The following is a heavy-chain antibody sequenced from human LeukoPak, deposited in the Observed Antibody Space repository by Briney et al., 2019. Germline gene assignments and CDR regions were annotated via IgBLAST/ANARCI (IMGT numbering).Heavy chain of an antibody. V-gene: IGHV3-53*01. Sequence: PGGSLRLSCAASGFTVRSNYMSWVRQAPGKGLEWVSIIHSGGSTYYADSVKGRFTISTDNSKNTLYLQMNSLRAEDTAVYYCARVLTRSGSYYYYGMDVWGQGTTVTVSS. CDR1: GFTVRSNY. D-gene: IGHD3-22*01. CDR3: ARVLTRSGSYYYYGMDV. CDR2: IHSGGST. J-gene: IGHJ6*02.